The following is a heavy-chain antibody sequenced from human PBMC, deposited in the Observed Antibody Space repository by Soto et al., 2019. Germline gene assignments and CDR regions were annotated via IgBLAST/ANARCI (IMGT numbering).Heavy chain of an antibody. CDR3: ARQGVDYDFWSGYWDYYYYYSTDG. V-gene: IGHV1-46*03. D-gene: IGHD3-3*01. J-gene: IGHJ6*03. CDR2: INPSGGST. Sequence: GASVKVSCKASGYTFTSYYMHWVRQAPGQGLEWMGIINPSGGSTSYAQKFQGRVTMTRDTSTSTVYMELSSLRSEDTAVYYCARQGVDYDFWSGYWDYYYYYSTDGCGKGTTVTVAS. CDR1: GYTFTSYY.